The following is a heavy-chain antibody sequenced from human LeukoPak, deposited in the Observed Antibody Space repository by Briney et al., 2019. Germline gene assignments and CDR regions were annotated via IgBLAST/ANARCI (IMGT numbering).Heavy chain of an antibody. D-gene: IGHD6-13*01. CDR1: GGSISSGGYY. Sequence: SETLSLTCTVSGGSISSGGYYWSWIRQHPGKGLEWIGYIYYSGSTYYNPSLKSRVTISVDTSKNQFSLKLSSVTAADTAVYYCARGSSSSWGYWGQGTLVTVSS. J-gene: IGHJ4*02. CDR2: IYYSGST. V-gene: IGHV4-31*03. CDR3: ARGSSSSWGY.